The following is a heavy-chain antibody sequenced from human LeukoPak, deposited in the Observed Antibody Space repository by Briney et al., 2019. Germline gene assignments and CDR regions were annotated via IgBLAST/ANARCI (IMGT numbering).Heavy chain of an antibody. V-gene: IGHV1-18*01. Sequence: ASVTVSCKASGYTFTSYGISWVRQAPGQGLEWMGWISAYNGNINYAQKLQGRVTMTTDTSTSTAYMELRSLRSDDTAVYYCARDGYSSGWSNWFDPWGQGTLVTVSS. J-gene: IGHJ5*02. D-gene: IGHD6-19*01. CDR3: ARDGYSSGWSNWFDP. CDR1: GYTFTSYG. CDR2: ISAYNGNI.